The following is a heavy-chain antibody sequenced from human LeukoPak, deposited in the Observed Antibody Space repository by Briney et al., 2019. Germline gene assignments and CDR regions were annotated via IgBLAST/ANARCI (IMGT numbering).Heavy chain of an antibody. J-gene: IGHJ3*02. V-gene: IGHV1-69*05. D-gene: IGHD5-24*01. CDR3: ARDITPQDGYKASYAFDI. CDR1: GGTFSSYA. CDR2: IIPIFGTA. Sequence: SVKVSCKASGGTFSSYAISWVRQAPGQGLEWMGRIIPIFGTANYAQKFQGRVTITTDGSTSTAYMELSSLRSEDTAVYYCARDITPQDGYKASYAFDIWGQGTMVTVSS.